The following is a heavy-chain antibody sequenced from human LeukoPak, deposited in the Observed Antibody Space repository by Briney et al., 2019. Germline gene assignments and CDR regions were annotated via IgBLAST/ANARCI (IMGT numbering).Heavy chain of an antibody. CDR1: GYTFTSYA. CDR3: ARGGIAAAGPDR. D-gene: IGHD6-13*01. CDR2: INAGNGNT. J-gene: IGHJ5*02. V-gene: IGHV1-3*01. Sequence: PLASVRVSCKASGYTFTSYAMHWVRQAPGQGLEWMGWINAGNGNTKYSQKFQGRVTITRDTSASTAYMELSSLRSEDTAVYYCARGGIAAAGPDRWGQGTLVTVSS.